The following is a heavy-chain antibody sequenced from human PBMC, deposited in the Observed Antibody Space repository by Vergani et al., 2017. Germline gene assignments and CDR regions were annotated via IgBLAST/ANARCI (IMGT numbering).Heavy chain of an antibody. D-gene: IGHD2-2*02. Sequence: QVQLQESGPGLVKPSQTLSLTCTVSGGSISSGSYYWSWIRQPAGKGQEWIGRIYTSGSTNYNPSLKSRVTISVDKSKNQFSLKLGTVTAADTAVYYCARARYCSSTSCYTPEPGALDAFDIWGQGRMVTVSS. CDR3: ARARYCSSTSCYTPEPGALDAFDI. CDR2: IYTSGST. CDR1: GGSISSGSYY. J-gene: IGHJ3*02. V-gene: IGHV4-61*02.